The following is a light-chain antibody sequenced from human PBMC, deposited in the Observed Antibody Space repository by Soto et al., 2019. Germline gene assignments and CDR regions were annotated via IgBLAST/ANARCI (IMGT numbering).Light chain of an antibody. CDR2: DVS. V-gene: IGLV2-14*03. CDR3: RSYKTSNTRHNA. J-gene: IGLJ1*01. CDR1: SSDVGGYNY. Sequence: SVLTQPASASGSPGQSIAVSCTGTSSDVGGYNYVSWYQHHPGKAPKLIIYDVSNRPSGVSIRFSGSKSDNTASLTISGLQPEDEAYHHCRSYKTSNTRHNAFGPRTKVTVL.